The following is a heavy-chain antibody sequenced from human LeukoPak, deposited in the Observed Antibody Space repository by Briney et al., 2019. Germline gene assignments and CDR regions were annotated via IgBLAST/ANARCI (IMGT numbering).Heavy chain of an antibody. J-gene: IGHJ6*04. V-gene: IGHV4-4*08. D-gene: IGHD6-6*01. CDR3: ARAYSSSPMDV. CDR2: IYTSGST. CDR1: GGSISSYY. Sequence: SETLSLTCTVTGGSISSYYWSWIRQPPGKGLEWIGRIYTSGSTNYNPSLKSRVTISVDTSKNQFSLKLSSVTAADTAVYYCARAYSSSPMDVWGKGTTVTVSS.